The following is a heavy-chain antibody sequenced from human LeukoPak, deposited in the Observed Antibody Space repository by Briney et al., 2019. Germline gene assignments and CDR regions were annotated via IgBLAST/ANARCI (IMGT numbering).Heavy chain of an antibody. CDR3: ARDRKGSGNSPYSYYGMDV. CDR1: GFTFSSYW. V-gene: IGHV3-7*01. CDR2: IKQDGSEK. J-gene: IGHJ6*02. Sequence: PVGSLRLSCAASGFTFSSYWMSSVRQAPGKGLEWVANIKQDGSEKYYVDSVKGRFTISRDNAKNSLYLQMNSLRAEDTAVYYCARDRKGSGNSPYSYYGMDVWGQGTTVTVSS. D-gene: IGHD3-10*01.